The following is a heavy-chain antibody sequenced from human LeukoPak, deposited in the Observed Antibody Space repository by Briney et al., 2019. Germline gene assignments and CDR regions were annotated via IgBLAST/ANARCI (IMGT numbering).Heavy chain of an antibody. D-gene: IGHD2-2*01. J-gene: IGHJ4*02. CDR3: ARRYCSNTSCPGYFDY. V-gene: IGHV3-74*03. Sequence: GGSLRLSCAASGFTFSSYWMHWVRQAPGKGLVWVSRVNTDGSSTTYADSVKGRFTISRDNAKNTLYLQMNSLRAEDTAVYYCARRYCSNTSCPGYFDYWGQGTLVTVSS. CDR1: GFTFSSYW. CDR2: VNTDGSST.